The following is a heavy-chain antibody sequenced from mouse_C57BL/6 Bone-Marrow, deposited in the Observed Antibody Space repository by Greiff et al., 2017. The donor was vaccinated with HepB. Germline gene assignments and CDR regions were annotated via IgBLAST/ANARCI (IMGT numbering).Heavy chain of an antibody. Sequence: QVQLQQSGAELVKPGASVKLSCKASGYTFTEYTIHWVKQRSGQGLEWIGWFYPGSGSIKYNEKFKDKATLTADKSSSTVYMELSRLTSEDSAVYFCARHEEGVYYGNYDYAMDYWGQGTSVTVSS. J-gene: IGHJ4*01. V-gene: IGHV1-62-2*01. CDR2: FYPGSGSI. CDR1: GYTFTEYT. CDR3: ARHEEGVYYGNYDYAMDY. D-gene: IGHD2-1*01.